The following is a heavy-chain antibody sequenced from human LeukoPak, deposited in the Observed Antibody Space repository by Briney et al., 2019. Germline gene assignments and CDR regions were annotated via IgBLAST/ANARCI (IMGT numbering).Heavy chain of an antibody. CDR1: GYSISSGYY. CDR2: IYHSGST. CDR3: ARGGESSSPDY. Sequence: SETLSLTCTVSGYSISSGYYWGWIRQPPGKGLEWIGSIYHSGSTYYNPSLKSRVTLSVDTSKNQFSLKLSSVTAADTAVYYCARGGESSSPDYWGQGTLVTVSS. D-gene: IGHD6-13*01. V-gene: IGHV4-38-2*02. J-gene: IGHJ4*02.